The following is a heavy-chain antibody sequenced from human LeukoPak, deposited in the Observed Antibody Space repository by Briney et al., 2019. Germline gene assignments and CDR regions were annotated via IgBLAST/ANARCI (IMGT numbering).Heavy chain of an antibody. J-gene: IGHJ3*02. CDR3: ARAGRDVVVPAAIYDAFDI. Sequence: PSETLSLTCTVSGGSISSYYWSWIRQPAGKGLEWIGRIYTSGSTNYNPSLKSRVTMSVDTSKNQFSLKLSSVTAADTAVYYCARAGRDVVVPAAIYDAFDIWGQGTMVTVSS. D-gene: IGHD2-2*01. V-gene: IGHV4-4*07. CDR2: IYTSGST. CDR1: GGSISSYY.